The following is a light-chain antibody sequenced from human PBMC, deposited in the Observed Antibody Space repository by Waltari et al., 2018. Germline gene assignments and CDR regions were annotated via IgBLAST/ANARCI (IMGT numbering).Light chain of an antibody. CDR3: SSYAGTNNLV. CDR1: SSDVGGYNY. CDR2: EVS. J-gene: IGLJ2*01. V-gene: IGLV2-8*01. Sequence: QSALTQPPSASGSPGQSVTISCTGSSSDVGGYNYVSWYQQHPGKAPKLMISEVSAPPSGVPDRFSGSKSGNTASLTVSGLQAEDEADYYCSSYAGTNNLVFGGGTKLTVL.